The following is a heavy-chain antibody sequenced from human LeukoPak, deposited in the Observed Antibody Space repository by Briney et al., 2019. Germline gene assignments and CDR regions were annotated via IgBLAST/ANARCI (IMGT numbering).Heavy chain of an antibody. J-gene: IGHJ5*02. CDR2: IKSKTDGGTT. V-gene: IGHV3-15*01. Sequence: GGSLRLSCAASGFTFNNARMSWVRQAPGKGLEWVGRIKSKTDGGTTDYAAPVKGRFTISRDDSKNTLYLQMNSLKTEDTAVYYCTTEEGYDFWSGSGPRFDPWGQGTLVTVSS. D-gene: IGHD3-3*01. CDR1: GFTFNNAR. CDR3: TTEEGYDFWSGSGPRFDP.